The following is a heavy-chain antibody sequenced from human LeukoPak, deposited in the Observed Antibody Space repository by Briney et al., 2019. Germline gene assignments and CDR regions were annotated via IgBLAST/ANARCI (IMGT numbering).Heavy chain of an antibody. CDR2: LYYSGST. CDR1: GGSISRSSYY. V-gene: IGHV4-39*07. D-gene: IGHD3-22*01. Sequence: SETLSLTCTVSGGSISRSSYYWGWIRQPPGKGLEWIGTLYYSGSTYYNPSLKSRVTISVDTSKNQLSLKLSSLTAADTAVYYCAREADSPKGFHAVDIWGQGTMVSVSS. CDR3: AREADSPKGFHAVDI. J-gene: IGHJ3*02.